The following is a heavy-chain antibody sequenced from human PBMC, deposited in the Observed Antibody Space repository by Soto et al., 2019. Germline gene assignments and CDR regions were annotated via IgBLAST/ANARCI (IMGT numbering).Heavy chain of an antibody. CDR3: ARGDLRSSTSLDY. Sequence: PGGSLRLSCAASGFTFRSCRMNWVRQAPGKGLEWVSSISSSSDYIYYADSLKGRFTISRDNAKNSLYLQMNSLRAEDTAMYYCARGDLRSSTSLDYWGRGTLLTVSS. D-gene: IGHD5-12*01. CDR1: GFTFRSCR. V-gene: IGHV3-21*01. J-gene: IGHJ4*02. CDR2: ISSSSDYI.